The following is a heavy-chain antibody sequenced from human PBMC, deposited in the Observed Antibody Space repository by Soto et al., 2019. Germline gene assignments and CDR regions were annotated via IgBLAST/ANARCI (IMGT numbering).Heavy chain of an antibody. CDR2: ISGSGGST. V-gene: IGHV3-23*01. Sequence: EEQLLESGGGLVQPGGSLRLSCAASGFTFSSYAMSWVRQAPGKGLEWVSAISGSGGSTYYADSVKGRFTISRDNSKNTLYLQMNSLRAEDTAVYYCAKEGGYCSSTSCYGRVYYWGQGTLVTVSS. CDR1: GFTFSSYA. J-gene: IGHJ4*02. D-gene: IGHD2-2*03. CDR3: AKEGGYCSSTSCYGRVYY.